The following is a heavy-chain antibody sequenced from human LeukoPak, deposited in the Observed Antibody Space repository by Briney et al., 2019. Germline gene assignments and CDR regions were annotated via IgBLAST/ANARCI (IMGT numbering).Heavy chain of an antibody. CDR2: FDPEDGET. CDR3: ATDPSSNWTFDY. V-gene: IGHV1-24*01. J-gene: IGHJ4*02. D-gene: IGHD1-20*01. CDR1: GYTLTELS. Sequence: ASVKVSCKVSGYTLTELSMHWVRQAPGKGLEWMGGFDPEDGETIYAQKFQGRVTMTEDTSTDTAYMELSSLRSEDTAVYYCATDPSSNWTFDYWGQGTLVTVSS.